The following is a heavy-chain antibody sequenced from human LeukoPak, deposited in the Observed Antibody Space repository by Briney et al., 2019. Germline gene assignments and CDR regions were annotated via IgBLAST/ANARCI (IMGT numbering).Heavy chain of an antibody. CDR3: ARTCTSCWFDP. CDR1: GGTFSSYA. Sequence: SVKVSCKASGGTFSSYAISWVRQAPGQGLEWMGRIIPILGIANYAQKFQGRVTITADKSTSTAYMELSSLRSEDTAVYYCARTCTSCWFDPWGQGTLVTVSS. V-gene: IGHV1-69*04. CDR2: IIPILGIA. J-gene: IGHJ5*02. D-gene: IGHD2-2*01.